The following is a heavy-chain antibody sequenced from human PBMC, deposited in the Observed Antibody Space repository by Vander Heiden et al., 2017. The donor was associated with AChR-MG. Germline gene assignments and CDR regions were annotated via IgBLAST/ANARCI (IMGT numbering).Heavy chain of an antibody. CDR1: GFTFGSYA. Sequence: EVQLLESGGGLVQPGGSLSLPCAASGFTFGSYAMSWVRQAPGKGLEWVSAISGSGGSTYYADSVKGRFTISRDNSKNTLYLQMNSLRAEDTAVYYCAKDFSQLVVSIFDYWGQGTLVTVSS. CDR3: AKDFSQLVVSIFDY. CDR2: ISGSGGST. V-gene: IGHV3-23*01. D-gene: IGHD6-13*01. J-gene: IGHJ4*02.